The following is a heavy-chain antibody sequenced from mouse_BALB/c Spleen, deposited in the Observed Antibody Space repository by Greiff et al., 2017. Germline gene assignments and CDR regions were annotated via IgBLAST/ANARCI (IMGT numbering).Heavy chain of an antibody. CDR1: GFSLTSYG. CDR3: AREVRHYYGSSYGYFDY. J-gene: IGHJ2*01. D-gene: IGHD1-1*01. V-gene: IGHV2-2*02. CDR2: IWSGGST. Sequence: QVQLQQSGPGLVQPSQSLSITCTVSGFSLTSYGVHWVRQSPGKGLEWLGVIWSGGSTDYNAAFISRLSISKDNSKSQVFFKMNSLQANDTAIYYCAREVRHYYGSSYGYFDYWGQGTTLTVSS.